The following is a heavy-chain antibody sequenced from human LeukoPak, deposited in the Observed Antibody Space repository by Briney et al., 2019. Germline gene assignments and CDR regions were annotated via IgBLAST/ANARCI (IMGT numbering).Heavy chain of an antibody. CDR2: ISYDGSNK. CDR1: GFTFSSYA. CDR3: ARDAGRTLEWLAPAYYFDY. V-gene: IGHV3-30-3*01. D-gene: IGHD3-3*01. Sequence: GGSLRLSCAASGFTFSSYAMHWVRQAPGKGLEWVAVISYDGSNKYYADSVKGRFTISRDNAKNSLYLQMNSLRAEDTAVYYCARDAGRTLEWLAPAYYFDYWGQGTLVTVSS. J-gene: IGHJ4*02.